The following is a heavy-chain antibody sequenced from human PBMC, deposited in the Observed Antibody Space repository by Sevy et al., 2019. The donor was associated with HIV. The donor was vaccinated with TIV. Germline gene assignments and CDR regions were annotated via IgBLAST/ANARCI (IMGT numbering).Heavy chain of an antibody. V-gene: IGHV1-18*01. CDR1: GYTFTSYG. CDR2: ISAYNGNT. J-gene: IGHJ3*02. Sequence: GASVKVSCKASGYTFTSYGISWVRQAPGQGLEWMGWISAYNGNTNYAQKLQGRVTMTTDTSTSTAYMELRSLRSDDTAVYYCARGPHAANSGSDLGDAFDIWGQGTMVTVSS. D-gene: IGHD1-26*01. CDR3: ARGPHAANSGSDLGDAFDI.